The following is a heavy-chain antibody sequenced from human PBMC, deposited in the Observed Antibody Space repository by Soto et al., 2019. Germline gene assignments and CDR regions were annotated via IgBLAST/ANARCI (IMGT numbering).Heavy chain of an antibody. CDR3: VKGSEVARQELDY. CDR1: GFSFSNCG. D-gene: IGHD2-15*01. Sequence: QVQLVESGGGVVQPGRSLRLSCAASGFSFSNCGMHWVRQAPGKGLEWVAAISSDGSDKYYSESVEGRFTISRDNSKNTLFLQMNSLRVEDTAVYYCVKGSEVARQELDYWGQGTRVTVSS. CDR2: ISSDGSDK. J-gene: IGHJ4*02. V-gene: IGHV3-30*18.